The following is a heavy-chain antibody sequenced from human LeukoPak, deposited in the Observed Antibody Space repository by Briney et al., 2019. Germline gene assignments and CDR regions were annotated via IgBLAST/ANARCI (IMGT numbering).Heavy chain of an antibody. CDR1: GGSFSGYY. Sequence: SETLSLTCAVYGGSFSGYYWSWIRQPPGKGLEWIGEINHSGSTNYNPSLKSRVTISVDTSKNQFSLKLSSVTAADTAVYYCARNIVVVPATTLNAIGYYYYGMDVWGQGTTVTVSS. V-gene: IGHV4-34*01. CDR3: ARNIVVVPATTLNAIGYYYYGMDV. J-gene: IGHJ6*02. D-gene: IGHD2-2*01. CDR2: INHSGST.